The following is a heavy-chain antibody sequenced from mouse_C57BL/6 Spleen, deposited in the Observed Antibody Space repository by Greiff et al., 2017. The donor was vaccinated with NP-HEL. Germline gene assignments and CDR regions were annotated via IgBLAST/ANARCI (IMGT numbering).Heavy chain of an antibody. Sequence: EVMLVESGGDLVKPGGSLKLSCAASGFTFSSYGMSWVRQTPDKRLEWVATISSGGSYTYYPDSVKGRFTISRDNAKNTLYLQMSSLKSEDTAMYYCARHDYGNPWFAYWAKGLWSLSLQ. V-gene: IGHV5-6*01. J-gene: IGHJ3*01. CDR1: GFTFSSYG. CDR3: ARHDYGNPWFAY. CDR2: ISSGGSYT. D-gene: IGHD2-1*01.